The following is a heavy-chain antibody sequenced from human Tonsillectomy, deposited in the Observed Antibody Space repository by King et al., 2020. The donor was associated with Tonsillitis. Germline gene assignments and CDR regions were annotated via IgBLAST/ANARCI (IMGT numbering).Heavy chain of an antibody. D-gene: IGHD6-19*01. Sequence: VQLVESGGGLVQPGGSLRLSCAASGFTFSSYWMHWVRQAPGKGLVWVSRINSDGSSTSYADSVKGRFTISRDNAKNTLYLQMNSLRAEDTAVYYCARGITVAGTFWFDPWGQGTLDTVSS. CDR1: GFTFSSYW. CDR3: ARGITVAGTFWFDP. J-gene: IGHJ5*02. V-gene: IGHV3-74*01. CDR2: INSDGSST.